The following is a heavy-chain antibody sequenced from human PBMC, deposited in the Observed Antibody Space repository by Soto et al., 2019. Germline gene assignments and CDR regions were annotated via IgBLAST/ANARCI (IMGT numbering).Heavy chain of an antibody. CDR2: ISYDGSNK. CDR3: AKDPYGGNSVPAFDI. CDR1: GFTFSGYG. V-gene: IGHV3-30*18. D-gene: IGHD4-17*01. Sequence: GGSLRLSCAASGFTFSGYGMHWVRPAPGKGLEWVAVISYDGSNKYYADSVKSRFTISRDNSKNTLYLQMNSLRAEDTAVCYCAKDPYGGNSVPAFDIWGQGTKVTVSS. J-gene: IGHJ3*02.